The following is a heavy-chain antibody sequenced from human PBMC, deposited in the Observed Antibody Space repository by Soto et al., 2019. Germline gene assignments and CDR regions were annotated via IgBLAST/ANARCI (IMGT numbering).Heavy chain of an antibody. D-gene: IGHD3-10*01. J-gene: IGHJ3*01. Sequence: QVQLVQSGAVVKKPGSSVEVSCKASGGTFNGYGISWVRQAPGQGLEWMGGTVPVFDTSKYAPRFQGRVTITADKSTRTAYMELSRVRSEDTAIYFCARGVSNSGAYYTGPSAYDLWGQGTLVIVSS. CDR3: ARGVSNSGAYYTGPSAYDL. CDR2: TVPVFDTS. CDR1: GGTFNGYG. V-gene: IGHV1-69*06.